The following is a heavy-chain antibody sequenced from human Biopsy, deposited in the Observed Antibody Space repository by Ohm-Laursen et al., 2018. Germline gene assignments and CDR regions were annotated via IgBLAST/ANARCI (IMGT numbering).Heavy chain of an antibody. CDR3: VRGVDYYDPYHYYALDV. V-gene: IGHV3-21*01. J-gene: IGHJ6*02. Sequence: SLRLSCSASGFDFSDYSMSWVRQAPGKGLEWVSSVTTTSSYIYYADSVKGRFTISRDNAKNTVFLQMNSLRAADTAVYYCVRGVDYYDPYHYYALDVWGQGTTVTVSS. CDR1: GFDFSDYS. CDR2: VTTTSSYI. D-gene: IGHD3-22*01.